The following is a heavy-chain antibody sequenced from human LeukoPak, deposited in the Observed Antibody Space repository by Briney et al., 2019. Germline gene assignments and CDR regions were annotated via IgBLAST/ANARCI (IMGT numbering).Heavy chain of an antibody. CDR1: GYTFNGYY. D-gene: IGHD2-2*01. J-gene: IGHJ6*03. CDR2: INPNSGGT. CDR3: ARGGEYQLLFLDYYYYMDV. Sequence: ASVKVSCKASGYTFNGYYMHWVRQAPGQGLEWMGWINPNSGGTNYAQKFQGRVTMTRDTSISTAYMELSRLRSDDTAVYYCARGGEYQLLFLDYYYYMDVWGKGTTVTISS. V-gene: IGHV1-2*02.